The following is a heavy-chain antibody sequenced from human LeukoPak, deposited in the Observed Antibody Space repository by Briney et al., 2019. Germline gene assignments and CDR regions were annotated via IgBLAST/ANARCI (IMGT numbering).Heavy chain of an antibody. J-gene: IGHJ4*02. V-gene: IGHV1-2*02. Sequence: ASVKVSSKASGYIFTGYYIYWVRQAPGQGLEWMGWINPNTGGTNYAQKFQGRVAMTRDTSISTAYMELSRLRSDDTAVFYCASELYGDYAAFDYWGQGTLVTVSS. CDR1: GYIFTGYY. CDR2: INPNTGGT. CDR3: ASELYGDYAAFDY. D-gene: IGHD4-17*01.